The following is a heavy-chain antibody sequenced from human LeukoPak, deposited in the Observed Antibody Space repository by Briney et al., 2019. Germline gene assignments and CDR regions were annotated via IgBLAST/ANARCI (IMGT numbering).Heavy chain of an antibody. J-gene: IGHJ6*03. V-gene: IGHV4-34*01. CDR1: GGSFSGYY. CDR3: ARTTEGGYTYGYFYYYYMDV. CDR2: INHSGST. D-gene: IGHD5-18*01. Sequence: TSETLSLTCAVYGGSFSGYYWSWIRQPPGKGLEWIGEINHSGSTNYNPSLKSRVTISVDTSKNQFSLKLSSVTAADTAVYYCARTTEGGYTYGYFYYYYMDVWGKGTTVTISS.